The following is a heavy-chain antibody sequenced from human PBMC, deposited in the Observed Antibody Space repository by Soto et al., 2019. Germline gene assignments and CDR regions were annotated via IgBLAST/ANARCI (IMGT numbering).Heavy chain of an antibody. J-gene: IGHJ4*02. CDR3: ASYSSPTSR. CDR2: IIPILGIA. D-gene: IGHD6-13*01. CDR1: GGTFSSYT. V-gene: IGHV1-69*02. Sequence: QVQLVQSGAEVKKPGSSVKVSCKASGGTFSSYTISWVRQAPGQGLEWMGRIIPILGIANYAQKFQGRVKITADKSTSTAYMELSSLRSEDTGVYYCASYSSPTSRWGQGTLVTVSS.